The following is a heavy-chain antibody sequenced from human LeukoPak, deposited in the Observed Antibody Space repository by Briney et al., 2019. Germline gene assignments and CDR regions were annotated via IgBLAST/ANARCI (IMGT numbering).Heavy chain of an antibody. V-gene: IGHV4-59*01. D-gene: IGHD5-24*01. Sequence: PSETLSLTCTVSGGSISSYYWSWIRQPPGKGLECIGYIYYSGSTNYNPSLTSRVTISVGTSKNQFALKLSSVTAADTAVYYCARGLLDGYTHPAAFDIWGQGTMVTVSS. CDR2: IYYSGST. CDR3: ARGLLDGYTHPAAFDI. J-gene: IGHJ3*02. CDR1: GGSISSYY.